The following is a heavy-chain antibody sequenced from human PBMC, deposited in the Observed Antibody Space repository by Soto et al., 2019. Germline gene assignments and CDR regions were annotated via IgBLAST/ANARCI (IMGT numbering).Heavy chain of an antibody. J-gene: IGHJ4*02. CDR2: IKQDGSEK. V-gene: IGHV3-7*01. Sequence: GGSLRLSCAASAFTFSKYWMIWVRLAPGKWLEWVANIKQDGSEKYYVDSVKGRFTISRDNAKNSLYLQMNTLRAEDTAVYYCARGTLWNGYQFFDYWSQGXPVTVYS. CDR3: ARGTLWNGYQFFDY. D-gene: IGHD3-3*01. CDR1: AFTFSKYW.